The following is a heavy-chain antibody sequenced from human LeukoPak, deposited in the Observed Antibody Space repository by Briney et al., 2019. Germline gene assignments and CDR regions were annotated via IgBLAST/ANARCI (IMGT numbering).Heavy chain of an antibody. J-gene: IGHJ4*02. CDR1: GFTFSSYA. CDR3: ARLRFLEWFPDY. Sequence: GGSLRLSCAASGFTFSSYAMRWVRQAPGKGLEWVAVISYDGSNKYYADSVKGRFTISRDNSKNTLYLQMNSLRAEDTAVYYCARLRFLEWFPDYWGQGTLVTVSS. V-gene: IGHV3-30-3*01. CDR2: ISYDGSNK. D-gene: IGHD3-3*01.